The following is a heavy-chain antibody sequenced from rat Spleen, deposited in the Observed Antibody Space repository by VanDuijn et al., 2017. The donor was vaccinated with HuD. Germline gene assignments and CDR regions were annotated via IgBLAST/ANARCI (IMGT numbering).Heavy chain of an antibody. J-gene: IGHJ3*01. CDR2: ISTGGGNT. D-gene: IGHD1-4*01. CDR1: GFTYSNYV. Sequence: EVQLVESGGGLVQPGRSLKLSCAASGFTYSNYVMAWVRQAPTKGLEWVASISTGGGNTYYRDSVKGRFTISRDNAKNTLYLKMDSLRSEDTATYYCAKGGYNYGWFAYWGQGTLVTVSS. CDR3: AKGGYNYGWFAY. V-gene: IGHV5S13*01.